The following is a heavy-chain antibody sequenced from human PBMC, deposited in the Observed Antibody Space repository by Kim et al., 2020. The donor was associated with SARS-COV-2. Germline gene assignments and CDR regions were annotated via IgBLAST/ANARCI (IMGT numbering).Heavy chain of an antibody. D-gene: IGHD3-10*01. CDR1: GFTFSSYS. CDR3: ARAPVREVWFGELLLLDY. Sequence: GGSLRLSCAASGFTFSSYSMNWVRQAPGKGLEWVSSISSSSSYIYYADSVKGRFTISRDNAKNSLYLQMNSLRAEDTAVYYCARAPVREVWFGELLLLDYWGQGTLVTVSS. V-gene: IGHV3-21*01. J-gene: IGHJ4*02. CDR2: ISSSSSYI.